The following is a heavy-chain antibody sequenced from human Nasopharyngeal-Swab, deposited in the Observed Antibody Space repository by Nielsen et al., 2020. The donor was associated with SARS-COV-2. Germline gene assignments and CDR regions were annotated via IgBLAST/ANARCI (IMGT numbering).Heavy chain of an antibody. CDR3: ARGGIAARPDYFDY. D-gene: IGHD6-6*01. Sequence: SETLSLTCAVYGGSISGYYWSWIRQPPGKGLEWIGEINHSGSTNYNPSLKSRVTISEDTSKNQFSLKLSSVTAADTAVYYCARGGIAARPDYFDYWGQGTLVTVSS. V-gene: IGHV4-34*01. CDR1: GGSISGYY. CDR2: INHSGST. J-gene: IGHJ4*02.